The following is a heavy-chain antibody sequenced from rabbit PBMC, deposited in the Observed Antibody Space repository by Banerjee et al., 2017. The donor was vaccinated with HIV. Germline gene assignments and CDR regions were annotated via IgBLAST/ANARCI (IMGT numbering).Heavy chain of an antibody. D-gene: IGHD4-2*01. CDR3: ARRDDAAYAGLSL. J-gene: IGHJ6*01. Sequence: QEQLEESGGDLVKPEGSLTLTCTASGFSFSSGYWMCWVRQAPGKGLEWIGCIGIGSGSTYYANWAKGRFTVAKTSSTTVTLQMTSLTAADTATYFCARRDDAAYAGLSLWGPGTLVTVS. CDR2: IGIGSGST. V-gene: IGHV1S45*01. CDR1: GFSFSSGYW.